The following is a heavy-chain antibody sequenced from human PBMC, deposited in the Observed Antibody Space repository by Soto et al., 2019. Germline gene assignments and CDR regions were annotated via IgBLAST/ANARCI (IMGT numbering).Heavy chain of an antibody. D-gene: IGHD6-19*01. CDR2: INPNSGGT. J-gene: IGHJ6*02. CDR3: AGGSMSVAVAGTGPDYGMDV. CDR1: GYTFTGYY. V-gene: IGHV1-2*02. Sequence: QVQLVQSGAEVKKPGASVKVSCKASGYTFTGYYMHWVRQAPGQGLEWMGWINPNSGGTNYAQKFKGRVTMPRDTYISTAYMELSRLRSDDTAVYYCAGGSMSVAVAGTGPDYGMDVWGQGTTVTVSS.